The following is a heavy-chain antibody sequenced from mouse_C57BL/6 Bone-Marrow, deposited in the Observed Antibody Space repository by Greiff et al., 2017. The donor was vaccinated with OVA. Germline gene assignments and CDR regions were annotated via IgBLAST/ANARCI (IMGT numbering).Heavy chain of an antibody. CDR1: GYTFTDYN. V-gene: IGHV1-18*01. Sequence: EVQLVESGPELVKPGASVKIPCKASGYTFTDYNMDWVKQSHGKSLEWIGDINPNNGGTIYNQKFKGKATLTVDKSSSTAYMELRSLTSEDTAVYYCARSWLRLRFAYWGQGTLVTVSA. CDR3: ARSWLRLRFAY. D-gene: IGHD3-2*02. CDR2: INPNNGGT. J-gene: IGHJ3*01.